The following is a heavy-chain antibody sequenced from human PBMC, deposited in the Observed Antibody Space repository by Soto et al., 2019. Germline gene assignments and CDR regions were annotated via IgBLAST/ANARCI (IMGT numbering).Heavy chain of an antibody. Sequence: GGSLRLSCAASGFTFSSYDMHWVRQATGKGLEWVSAIGTAGDTYYPGSVKGRFTISRENAKNSLYLQMNSLRAGDTAVYYCARAHTPFGELSDDAFDIWGQGTMVTVSS. CDR3: ARAHTPFGELSDDAFDI. CDR2: IGTAGDT. D-gene: IGHD3-10*01. CDR1: GFTFSSYD. J-gene: IGHJ3*02. V-gene: IGHV3-13*01.